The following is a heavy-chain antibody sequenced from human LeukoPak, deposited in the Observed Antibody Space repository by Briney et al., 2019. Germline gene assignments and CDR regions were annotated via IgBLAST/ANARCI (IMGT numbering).Heavy chain of an antibody. CDR2: IYSGGST. V-gene: IGHV3-66*02. CDR1: GFTVSSNY. D-gene: IGHD4-23*01. Sequence: GGSLRLSCAGCGFTVSSNYMSWVRQAPGKGLEGVSVIYSGGSTYYADSVKGRFTISRDNSKNTLYLQMNSLRAEDTAVYYCASPDYGGNSGRDAFDIWAKGQWSPSLQ. J-gene: IGHJ3*02. CDR3: ASPDYGGNSGRDAFDI.